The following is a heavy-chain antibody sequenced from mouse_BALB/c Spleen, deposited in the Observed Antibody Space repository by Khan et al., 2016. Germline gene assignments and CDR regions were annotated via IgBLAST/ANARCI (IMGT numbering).Heavy chain of an antibody. CDR3: YRGGYDYEFAY. D-gene: IGHD2-4*01. V-gene: IGHV14-3*02. Sequence: VQLQQSGAELVKPGASVTLSCTVSGFNIKDTYMHWVNQRPEQGLEWLGRIDPANGTTKYAAMFQDKATITADTSSNTAYRQLSSLTSEDSSVYYSYRGGYDYEFAYWGQGTLVTVSA. CDR1: GFNIKDTY. J-gene: IGHJ3*01. CDR2: IDPANGTT.